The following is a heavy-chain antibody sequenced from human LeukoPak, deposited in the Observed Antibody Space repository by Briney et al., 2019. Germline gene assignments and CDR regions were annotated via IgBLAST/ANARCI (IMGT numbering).Heavy chain of an antibody. V-gene: IGHV3-48*03. Sequence: GGSLRLSCAASGFTFSSYEMNWVRQAPGKGLEWVSYISSSGSTIYYADSVKGRFTISRDNAKNSLYLQMNSLRAEDTAVYYCASLITIFGVVSHFDYWGQGTLVTVSS. CDR2: ISSSGSTI. D-gene: IGHD3-3*01. J-gene: IGHJ4*02. CDR3: ASLITIFGVVSHFDY. CDR1: GFTFSSYE.